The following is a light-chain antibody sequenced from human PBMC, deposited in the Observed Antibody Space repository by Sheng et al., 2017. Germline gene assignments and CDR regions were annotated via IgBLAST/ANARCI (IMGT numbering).Light chain of an antibody. V-gene: IGKV3-20*01. Sequence: EIVLTQSPVTLSVSPGERATLFCRASQTVSRRFIAWYQQKPGQAPRLLIFGASTRLTGIPDRFSGSGSGTDFTLTISRMEPEDFAVYYCQNYGSSLPLIFGGGTKVEMK. CDR2: GAS. CDR1: QTVSRRF. J-gene: IGKJ4*01. CDR3: QNYGSSLPLI.